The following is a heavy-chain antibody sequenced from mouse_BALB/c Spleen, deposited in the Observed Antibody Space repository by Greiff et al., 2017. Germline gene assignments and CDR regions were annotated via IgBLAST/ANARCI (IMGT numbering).Heavy chain of an antibody. CDR2: ISYDGSN. V-gene: IGHV3-6*02. J-gene: IGHJ4*01. CDR1: GYSITSGYY. Sequence: EVKLEESGPGLVKPSQSLSLTCSVTGYSITSGYYWNWIRQFPGNKLEWMGYISYDGSNNYNPSLKNRISITRDTSKNQFFLKLNSVTTEDTATYYCASYDYDRLYAMDYWGQGTSVTVSS. CDR3: ASYDYDRLYAMDY. D-gene: IGHD2-4*01.